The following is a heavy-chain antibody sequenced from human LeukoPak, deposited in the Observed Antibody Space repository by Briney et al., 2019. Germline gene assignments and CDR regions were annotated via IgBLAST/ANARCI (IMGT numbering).Heavy chain of an antibody. D-gene: IGHD5-18*01. J-gene: IGHJ4*02. V-gene: IGHV3-11*01. CDR2: ISSSGNNI. CDR1: GFTFSDYY. CDR3: ATSYGYGY. Sequence: GGSLRLSCAASGFTFSDYYMNWIRQAPGKGLEWVSYISSSGNNIYYADSVKGRFTISRDNAKNSLYLQMNSLRAGDTAVYFCATSYGYGYWGQGTLVTVSS.